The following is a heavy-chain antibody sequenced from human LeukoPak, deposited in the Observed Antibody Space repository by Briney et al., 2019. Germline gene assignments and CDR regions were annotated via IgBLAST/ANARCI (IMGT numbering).Heavy chain of an antibody. V-gene: IGHV3-21*01. CDR2: ISSSSSYI. Sequence: GGSLRLSCAASGFTFSSYSMNWVRQAPGKGLEWVSSISSSSSYIYYAHSVKGRFTISRDNAKNSLYLQMNSLRAEDTAVYYCAIESIFDYWGQGTLVTVSS. CDR3: AIESIFDY. J-gene: IGHJ4*02. CDR1: GFTFSSYS.